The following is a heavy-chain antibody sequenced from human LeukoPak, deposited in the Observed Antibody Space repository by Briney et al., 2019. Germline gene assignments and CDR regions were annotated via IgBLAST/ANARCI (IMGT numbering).Heavy chain of an antibody. J-gene: IGHJ6*03. CDR1: GGSISSYY. CDR2: IYYSGST. V-gene: IGHV4-59*01. D-gene: IGHD3-16*02. CDR3: ARERNDYVWGSYRYLYMDV. Sequence: SETLSLTCTASGGSISSYYWSWIRQPPGKGLEWIGYIYYSGSTNYNPSLKSRVTISVDTSKNQFSLKLSSVTAADTAVYYCARERNDYVWGSYRYLYMDVWGKGTTVTISS.